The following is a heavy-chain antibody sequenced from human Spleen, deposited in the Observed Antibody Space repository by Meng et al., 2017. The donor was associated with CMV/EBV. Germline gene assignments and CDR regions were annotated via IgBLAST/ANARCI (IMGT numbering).Heavy chain of an antibody. Sequence: GGSLRLSCAASGFTFSSYWMSWVRQAPGKGLEWVANIKQDGSERYYVDSVKGRFTISRDNAKNSLYLQMNSLRAEDTAIYYCTRGHIGPLYWGQGMLVTVFS. CDR1: GFTFSSYW. CDR2: IKQDGSER. V-gene: IGHV3-7*01. J-gene: IGHJ4*02. CDR3: TRGHIGPLY. D-gene: IGHD2-21*01.